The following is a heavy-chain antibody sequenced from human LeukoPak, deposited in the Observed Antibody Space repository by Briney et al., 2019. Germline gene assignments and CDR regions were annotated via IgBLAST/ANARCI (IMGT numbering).Heavy chain of an antibody. Sequence: GGSLRLSCAASGFTFSSYAMSWVRQAPGKGLEWVSAISSSSSYIYYADSVKGRFTISRDNAKNSLYLQTNSLRAEDTAVYYCARDSSGWSLWGLWGQGTLVTVSS. V-gene: IGHV3-21*01. CDR1: GFTFSSYA. D-gene: IGHD6-19*01. CDR3: ARDSSGWSLWGL. CDR2: ISSSSSYI. J-gene: IGHJ4*02.